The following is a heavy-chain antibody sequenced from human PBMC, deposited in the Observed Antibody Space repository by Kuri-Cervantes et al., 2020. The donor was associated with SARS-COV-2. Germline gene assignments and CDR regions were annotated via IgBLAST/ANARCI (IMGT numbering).Heavy chain of an antibody. J-gene: IGHJ4*02. D-gene: IGHD6-19*01. Sequence: SETLSLTCTVSGGSISMYYWSWIRQPPRKGLEWIGYIYYSGSTNYNPSLKSRVTISVDTSKNQFSLNLRSVTAAATAVYYCARNEVTQWLVRYWGQGTLVTVSS. CDR2: IYYSGST. V-gene: IGHV4-59*01. CDR3: ARNEVTQWLVRY. CDR1: GGSISMYY.